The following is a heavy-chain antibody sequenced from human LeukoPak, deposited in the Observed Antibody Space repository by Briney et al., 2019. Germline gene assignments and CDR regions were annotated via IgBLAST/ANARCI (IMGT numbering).Heavy chain of an antibody. V-gene: IGHV4-39*01. CDR1: GGSIGGHTFY. Sequence: SETLSLTCTVSGGSIGGHTFYWDWIRQPPGKGLERIATIYYNGNTFYNPSLKSRVAIPIDMSKSQFSLHLSSVTAADTAIYYCARLTALAGHRGAFDIWGPGTMVTVSS. CDR3: ARLTALAGHRGAFDI. J-gene: IGHJ3*02. CDR2: IYYNGNT. D-gene: IGHD6-19*01.